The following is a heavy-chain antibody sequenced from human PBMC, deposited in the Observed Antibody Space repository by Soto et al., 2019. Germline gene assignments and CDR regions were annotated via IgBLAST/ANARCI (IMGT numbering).Heavy chain of an antibody. J-gene: IGHJ4*02. CDR3: AKDQTPTYYYDSSGYYD. CDR2: ISYDGSNK. Sequence: QVQLVESGGGVVQPGRSLRLSCAASGFTFSSYGMHWVRQAPGKGLEWVAVISYDGSNKYYADSVKGRFTISRDNSKNTLYLQMNSLRAEDTAVYYCAKDQTPTYYYDSSGYYDWVQGTLVTVSS. V-gene: IGHV3-30*18. D-gene: IGHD3-22*01. CDR1: GFTFSSYG.